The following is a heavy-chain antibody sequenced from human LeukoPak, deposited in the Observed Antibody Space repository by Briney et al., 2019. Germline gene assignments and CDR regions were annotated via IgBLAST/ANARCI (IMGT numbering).Heavy chain of an antibody. CDR3: GRADTSMITPQICFDL. D-gene: IGHD5-18*01. Sequence: ASVKVSCKASGYSFTNYGISWVRQAPGQGLEWMAWISTDNRNTKYAQQFQGRVTMTTDTSTSTAYMELRGLRSGDTATYYCGRADTSMITPQICFDLWGQGTMVTVSS. CDR1: GYSFTNYG. J-gene: IGHJ3*01. CDR2: ISTDNRNT. V-gene: IGHV1-18*01.